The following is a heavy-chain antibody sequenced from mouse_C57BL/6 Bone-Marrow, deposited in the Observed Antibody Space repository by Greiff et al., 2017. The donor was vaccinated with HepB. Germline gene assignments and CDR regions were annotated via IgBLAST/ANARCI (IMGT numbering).Heavy chain of an antibody. V-gene: IGHV1-50*01. Sequence: QVQLQQSGAELVKPGASVKLSCKASGYTFTSYWMQWVKQRPGQGLEWIGEIDPSDSYTNYNQKFKGKATLTVDTSSSTAYMQLSSLTSEDSAVYYCARVYYGLFAYWGQGTLVTVSA. D-gene: IGHD1-1*01. CDR1: GYTFTSYW. J-gene: IGHJ3*01. CDR2: IDPSDSYT. CDR3: ARVYYGLFAY.